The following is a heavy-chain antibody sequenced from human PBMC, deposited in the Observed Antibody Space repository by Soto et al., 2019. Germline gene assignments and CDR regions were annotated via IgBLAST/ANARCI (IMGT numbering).Heavy chain of an antibody. J-gene: IGHJ4*02. V-gene: IGHV3-9*01. Sequence: EVQLVESGGGLKQPGRSRRLSCAASGFTFDDYAIHWVRQAPGKGLEWVSGISWSGNDVGYADSVKGRFTVSRDNAKNSVHLQMNSLRTEDTAFYYCAKDRQYCASSGYFDSWGQGTLVSVTS. CDR1: GFTFDDYA. D-gene: IGHD6-6*01. CDR3: AKDRQYCASSGYFDS. CDR2: ISWSGNDV.